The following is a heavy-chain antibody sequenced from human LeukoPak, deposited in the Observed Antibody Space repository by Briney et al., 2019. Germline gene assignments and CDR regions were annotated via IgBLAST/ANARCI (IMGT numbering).Heavy chain of an antibody. CDR1: GYSFTSYW. J-gene: IGHJ6*03. CDR3: ARTIFGVVNNYYYMDV. CDR2: IYPGDSDT. D-gene: IGHD3-3*01. Sequence: GESLKISFKGSGYSFTSYWIGWVRQMPGKGLEWMGIIYPGDSDTRYSPSFQGQVTISADKSISTAYLQWSSLKASDTAMYYCARTIFGVVNNYYYMDVWGKGTTVTVSS. V-gene: IGHV5-51*01.